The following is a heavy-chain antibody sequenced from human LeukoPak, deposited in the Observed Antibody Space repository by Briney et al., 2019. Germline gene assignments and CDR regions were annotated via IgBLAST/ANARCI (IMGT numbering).Heavy chain of an antibody. D-gene: IGHD6-13*01. CDR2: ISSSSSYI. Sequence: GGSLGLSCAASGFTFSSYSMNWVRQAPGKGLEWVSSISSSSSYIYYADSVKGRFTISRDNAKNSLYLQMNSLRAEDTAVYYCARLPGIAAAYSNYWGQGTLVTVSS. CDR1: GFTFSSYS. V-gene: IGHV3-21*01. J-gene: IGHJ4*02. CDR3: ARLPGIAAAYSNY.